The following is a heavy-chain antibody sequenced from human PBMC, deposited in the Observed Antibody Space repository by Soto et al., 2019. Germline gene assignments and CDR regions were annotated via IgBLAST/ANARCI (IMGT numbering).Heavy chain of an antibody. CDR3: ARESIAARPTAYYYGMDV. CDR1: GGSISSGGYY. D-gene: IGHD6-6*01. J-gene: IGHJ6*02. CDR2: IYYSGST. Sequence: LSLTCTVSGGSISSGGYYRSWIRQHPGKGLEWIGYIYYSGSTYYNPSLKSRVTISVDTSKNQFSLKLSSVTAADAAVYYCARESIAARPTAYYYGMDVWGQGTTVTVSS. V-gene: IGHV4-31*03.